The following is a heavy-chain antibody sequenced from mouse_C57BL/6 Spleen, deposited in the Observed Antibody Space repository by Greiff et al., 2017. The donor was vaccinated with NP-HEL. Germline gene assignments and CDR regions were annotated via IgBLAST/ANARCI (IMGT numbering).Heavy chain of an antibody. CDR1: GYTFTTYP. CDR3: ERKGRNYGAMDY. CDR2: FHPYNDDT. D-gene: IGHD2-1*01. J-gene: IGHJ4*01. V-gene: IGHV1-47*01. Sequence: VQRVESGAELVKPGASVKMSCKASGYTFTTYPIEWMKQNHGKSLEWIGNFHPYNDDTKYNEKFKGKATLTVEKSSSTVYLELSRLTSDGSAVYYCERKGRNYGAMDYWGQGTSVTVSS.